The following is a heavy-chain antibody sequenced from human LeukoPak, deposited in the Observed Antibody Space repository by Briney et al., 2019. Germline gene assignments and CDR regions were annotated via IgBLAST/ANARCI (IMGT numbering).Heavy chain of an antibody. CDR3: ARDPPFLYDSSGSLDAFDI. D-gene: IGHD3-22*01. CDR1: GYTFTSYY. CDR2: INRSGGST. Sequence: GASVKVSCEASGYTFTSYYMHWVRQAPGQGLEWMGVINRSGGSTSYAQKFQGRVTMTRDTSTSTVYMELSSLRSEDTAVYYCARDPPFLYDSSGSLDAFDIWGQGTMVTVSS. V-gene: IGHV1-46*01. J-gene: IGHJ3*02.